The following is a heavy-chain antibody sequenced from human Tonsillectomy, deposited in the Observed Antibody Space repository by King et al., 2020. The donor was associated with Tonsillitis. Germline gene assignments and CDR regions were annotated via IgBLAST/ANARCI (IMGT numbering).Heavy chain of an antibody. CDR2: IRYDGSNK. J-gene: IGHJ4*02. CDR1: GFTFSSYG. Sequence: VQLVESGGGVVQPGGSLRLSCAASGFTFSSYGMHWVHQATGKGLEWVAFIRYDGSNKYYAESVKGRFTTSRDNYKNTLYLQMNSLRAEDTDVYYCAKDLQWLGLFWAFEYWGQGTLVTVSS. D-gene: IGHD6-19*01. CDR3: AKDLQWLGLFWAFEY. V-gene: IGHV3-30*02.